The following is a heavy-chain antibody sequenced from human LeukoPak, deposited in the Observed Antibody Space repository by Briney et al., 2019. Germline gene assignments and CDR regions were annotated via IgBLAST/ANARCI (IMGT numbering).Heavy chain of an antibody. CDR2: IYSGGST. Sequence: GGSLRLSCAASGFTVSSNYMSWVRQAPGKGLEWVSVIYSGGSTYYADSVKGRFTLSRDNSKNTLYLKMSSLRAEDTAVYYCARDWRWEAVNYYYGMDVWGQGTTVTVSS. J-gene: IGHJ6*02. D-gene: IGHD1-26*01. V-gene: IGHV3-66*02. CDR3: ARDWRWEAVNYYYGMDV. CDR1: GFTVSSNY.